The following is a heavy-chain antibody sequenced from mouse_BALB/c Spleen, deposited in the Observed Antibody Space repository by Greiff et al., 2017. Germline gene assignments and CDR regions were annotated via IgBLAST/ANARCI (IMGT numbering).Heavy chain of an antibody. CDR3: ARVGGNHGWFAY. CDR1: EYDFPSHD. V-gene: IGHV5-2*01. Sequence: EVQRVESGGGLVQPGESLKLSCESTEYDFPSHDMSWVRQTPEKRLELVAAINSDGGSTYYPDTMERRFIISSDNTKKTLYLQMSSLRSEDTALYYGARVGGNHGWFAYWGQGTLVTVSA. D-gene: IGHD1-1*02. CDR2: INSDGGST. J-gene: IGHJ3*01.